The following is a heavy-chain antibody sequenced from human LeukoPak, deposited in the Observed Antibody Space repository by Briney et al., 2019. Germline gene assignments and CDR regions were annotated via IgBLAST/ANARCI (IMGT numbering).Heavy chain of an antibody. V-gene: IGHV3-21*01. Sequence: RGSRSLACAASGFTFSSYSMNWVRQAPGKGLEWVSSISSSSSYIYYADSVKGRVTISRDNAKNSLYLQMNSLRAEDTAVYYCARVLPVVYYDCSGSDYWGQRILVSASS. CDR1: GFTFSSYS. J-gene: IGHJ4*02. CDR2: ISSSSSYI. D-gene: IGHD3-22*01. CDR3: ARVLPVVYYDCSGSDY.